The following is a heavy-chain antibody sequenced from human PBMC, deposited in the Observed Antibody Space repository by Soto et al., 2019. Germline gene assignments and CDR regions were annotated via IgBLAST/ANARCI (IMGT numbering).Heavy chain of an antibody. V-gene: IGHV1-3*01. J-gene: IGHJ4*02. CDR2: INAGNGNT. CDR1: GYTFTSYA. D-gene: IGHD2-15*01. Sequence: ASVKVSCKASGYTFTSYAMHWVRQAPGQRLEWMGWINAGNGNTKYSQKFQGRVTITRDTSASTAYMELSSLRSEDTAVYYCARVGEYCSGGSCHFPLSELNYWGQGTLVTVSS. CDR3: ARVGEYCSGGSCHFPLSELNY.